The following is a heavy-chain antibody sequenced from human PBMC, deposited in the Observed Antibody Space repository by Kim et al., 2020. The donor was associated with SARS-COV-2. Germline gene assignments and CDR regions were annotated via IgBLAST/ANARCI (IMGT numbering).Heavy chain of an antibody. CDR1: GFTFSRFA. V-gene: IGHV3-33*01. Sequence: GGSLRLSCTASGFTFSRFAMHWVRQAPGKGLEWVAVIWADESKKYYAESVKGRFSVSRDNSKNTLYLQMNSLRAEDTAMYYCARDSGFAIMIGDVWCLG. CDR2: IWADESKK. J-gene: IGHJ3*01. D-gene: IGHD2-21*01. CDR3: ARDSGFAIMIGDV.